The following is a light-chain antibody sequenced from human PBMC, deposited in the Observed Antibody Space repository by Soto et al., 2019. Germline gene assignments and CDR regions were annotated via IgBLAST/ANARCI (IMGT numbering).Light chain of an antibody. V-gene: IGKV3-11*01. CDR3: HQRQSWPRT. CDR1: QAVNTR. J-gene: IGKJ1*01. CDR2: LTS. Sequence: EIVLTQSPATLSSFPGDRVTLSRGASQAVNTRLAWYQHKPGQAPRLLIYLTSNRAAGIPARFSGSGSETDFTLTISDVEPEDFAVYYCHQRQSWPRTFGQGTKVDIK.